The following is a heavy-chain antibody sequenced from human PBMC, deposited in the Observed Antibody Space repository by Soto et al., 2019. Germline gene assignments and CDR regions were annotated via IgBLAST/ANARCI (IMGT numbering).Heavy chain of an antibody. CDR2: ISSNGGST. D-gene: IGHD3-16*01. V-gene: IGHV3-64D*06. Sequence: GGSLTLSCSASGFTFSSYAMHWVRQAPGKGLEYVSAISSNGGSTYYADSVKGRFTISRDNSKNTLYLQMSSLRAEDTAVYYCVKDGGAKYFDYWGQGTLVTVSS. J-gene: IGHJ4*02. CDR1: GFTFSSYA. CDR3: VKDGGAKYFDY.